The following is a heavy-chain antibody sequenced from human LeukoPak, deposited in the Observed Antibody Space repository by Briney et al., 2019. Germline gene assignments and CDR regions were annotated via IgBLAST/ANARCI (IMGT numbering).Heavy chain of an antibody. CDR2: INPSSGDA. D-gene: IGHD3-10*01. V-gene: IGHV1-2*06. CDR3: ARGSGLGHHFEY. CDR1: GYTLTDYY. Sequence: GASVKVSCKASGYTLTDYYMHWVRQAPGQGLEWMGRINPSSGDANYAHKFQGRVTMTRDTSIGTAYMELSRLRSDDSAIYYCARGSGLGHHFEYWGQGTLVTASS. J-gene: IGHJ4*02.